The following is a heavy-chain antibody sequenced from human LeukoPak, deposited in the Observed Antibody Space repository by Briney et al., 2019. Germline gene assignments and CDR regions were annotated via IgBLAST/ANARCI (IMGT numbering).Heavy chain of an antibody. CDR1: GGSISSTTYY. V-gene: IGHV4-39*01. Sequence: ASETLSLTCTVSGGSISSTTYYWGWIRQPPGKGLEWIGSIYYSGSTYNPSLKSRVTISVDTSKNQFSLKLTSVTAADTAVYYCAREWFGEFLDPWGQGTLVTVSS. CDR3: AREWFGEFLDP. J-gene: IGHJ5*02. CDR2: IYYSGST. D-gene: IGHD3-10*01.